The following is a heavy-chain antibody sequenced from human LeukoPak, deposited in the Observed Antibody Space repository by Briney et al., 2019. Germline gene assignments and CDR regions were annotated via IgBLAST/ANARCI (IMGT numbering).Heavy chain of an antibody. J-gene: IGHJ4*02. Sequence: GGSLRLSCAASGFTFSSYSMNWVRQAPGKGLEWVANIKQDGSEKYYVDSVKGRFTISRDNAKNSLYLQMNSLRAEDTAVYYCARDSGDSSSWYFDYWGQGTLVTVSS. CDR2: IKQDGSEK. D-gene: IGHD6-13*01. CDR1: GFTFSSYS. CDR3: ARDSGDSSSWYFDY. V-gene: IGHV3-7*01.